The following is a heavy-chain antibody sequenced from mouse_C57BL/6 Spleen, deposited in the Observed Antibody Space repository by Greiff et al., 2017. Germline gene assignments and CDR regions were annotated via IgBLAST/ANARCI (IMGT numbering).Heavy chain of an antibody. CDR2: IYPGSGNT. CDR3: ARSPYDYYAMDY. CDR1: GYSFTSYY. Sequence: VKLMESGPELVKPGASVKISCKASGYSFTSYYIHWVKQRPGQGLEWIGWIYPGSGNTKYNEKFKGKVTLTADTSSSTAYMQLSSLTSEDSAVYYCARSPYDYYAMDYWGQGTSVTVSS. V-gene: IGHV1-66*01. J-gene: IGHJ4*01. D-gene: IGHD6-5*01.